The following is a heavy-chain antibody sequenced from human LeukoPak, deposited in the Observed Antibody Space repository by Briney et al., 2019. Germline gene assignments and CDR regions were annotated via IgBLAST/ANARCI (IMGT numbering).Heavy chain of an antibody. J-gene: IGHJ3*02. Sequence: GGSLRLSCAASGFTFSDAWMSWVRQAPGKGLEWVSYISSSGSTIYYADSVKGRFTISRDNAKNSLYLQMNSLRAEDTAAYYCATEKYYYDSSGYPEAFDIWGQGTMVTVSS. CDR2: ISSSGSTI. V-gene: IGHV3-11*04. D-gene: IGHD3-22*01. CDR1: GFTFSDAW. CDR3: ATEKYYYDSSGYPEAFDI.